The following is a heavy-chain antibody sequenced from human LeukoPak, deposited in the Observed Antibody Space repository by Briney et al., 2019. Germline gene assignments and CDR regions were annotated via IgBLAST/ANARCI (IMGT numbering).Heavy chain of an antibody. D-gene: IGHD3-10*01. J-gene: IGHJ4*02. CDR1: GGSFSGYY. Sequence: SETLSLTCAVYGGSFSGYYWSWISQPPGKGVEWLGEINHSGSTNYNPSLKSRVTISVDTYKNHFSLKLSSVTAADTAVYFCARAILSSFGEEDYWGRGTLVTVSS. V-gene: IGHV4-34*01. CDR2: INHSGST. CDR3: ARAILSSFGEEDY.